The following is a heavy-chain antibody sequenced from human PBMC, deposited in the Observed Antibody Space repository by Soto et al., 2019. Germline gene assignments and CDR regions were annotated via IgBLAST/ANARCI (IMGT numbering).Heavy chain of an antibody. CDR3: ARGGGVYYFDY. Sequence: SXTLSLTCTVSGGSISSYYWSWIRQPPGKGLEWIGYIYYSGITDYNPSLKSRVTISVDTSKSQFSLKLSYVTAADTAVYYCARGGGVYYFDYWGQGTLVTVSS. J-gene: IGHJ4*02. D-gene: IGHD2-8*02. V-gene: IGHV4-59*01. CDR2: IYYSGIT. CDR1: GGSISSYY.